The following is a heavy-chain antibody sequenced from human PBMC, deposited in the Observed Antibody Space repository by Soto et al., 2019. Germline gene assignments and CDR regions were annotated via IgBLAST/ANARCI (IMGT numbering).Heavy chain of an antibody. CDR3: ARVGATTWY. D-gene: IGHD1-26*01. V-gene: IGHV3-74*01. Sequence: GWSLRLSCASSVFTFISYWMHWVRQAPGKGLVWVSRVNSDGSITNYADAVKGRFTISRDNAKNTLYLQVDGLRAEDTAVYYCARVGATTWYWGQGTLVTVSS. CDR2: VNSDGSIT. CDR1: VFTFISYW. J-gene: IGHJ4*02.